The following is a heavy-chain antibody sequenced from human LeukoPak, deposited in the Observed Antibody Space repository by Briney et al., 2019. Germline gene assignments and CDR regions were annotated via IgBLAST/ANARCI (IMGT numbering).Heavy chain of an antibody. CDR3: ARGAPLYSYGSRPPGWFDP. Sequence: ASVKVSCKASGYTFTGYYMHWVRQAPGQGLEWMGWINPNSGGTNYAQKFQGWVTMTRDTSISTAYMELSRLRSDDTAVYYCARGAPLYSYGSRPPGWFDPWGQGTLVTVSS. V-gene: IGHV1-2*04. CDR1: GYTFTGYY. D-gene: IGHD5-18*01. J-gene: IGHJ5*02. CDR2: INPNSGGT.